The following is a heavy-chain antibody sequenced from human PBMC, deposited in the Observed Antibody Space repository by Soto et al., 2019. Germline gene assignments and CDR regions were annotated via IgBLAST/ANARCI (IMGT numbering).Heavy chain of an antibody. CDR3: AKADGQQWLIPHLDN. Sequence: EVQLLESGGGVVQPGGSLRLSCVASGFNFKKFAMAWVRQAAGEGLEWVSGISCCGGSASYAYSVKGRFSIARDDSKNTVSLQLNSLRVEDTAQYYCAKADGQQWLIPHLDNWGQGTLVTVS. CDR1: GFNFKKFA. V-gene: IGHV3-23*01. CDR2: ISCCGGSA. D-gene: IGHD6-19*01. J-gene: IGHJ4*02.